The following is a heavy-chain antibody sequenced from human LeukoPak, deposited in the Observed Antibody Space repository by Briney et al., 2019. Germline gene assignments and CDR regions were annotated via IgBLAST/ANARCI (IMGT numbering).Heavy chain of an antibody. D-gene: IGHD3-10*01. J-gene: IGHJ4*02. V-gene: IGHV3-11*01. CDR2: ISSSGSTI. Sequence: SGGSLRLSCAASGFTFSDYYMSWIRQAPRKGLEWVSYISSSGSTIYYADSVKGRFTISRDNAKNSLYLQMNSLRAEDTAVYYCARVRMDYGSGSPADYWGQGTLVTVSS. CDR3: ARVRMDYGSGSPADY. CDR1: GFTFSDYY.